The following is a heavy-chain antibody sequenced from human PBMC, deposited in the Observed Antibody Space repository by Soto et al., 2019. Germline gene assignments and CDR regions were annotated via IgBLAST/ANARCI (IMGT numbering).Heavy chain of an antibody. Sequence: QVQLVQSGAEVKKPGASVKVSCKASGYTFTSYGISWVRQAPVQGLEWMGWISAYNGNTNYAQKLQGRVTMTTDTTTSTAYMELRILRSDDTAVYYCPRQVSVYFDSSGYSGPVWGQGTLVTVSS. CDR2: ISAYNGNT. CDR3: PRQVSVYFDSSGYSGPV. J-gene: IGHJ4*02. CDR1: GYTFTSYG. D-gene: IGHD3-22*01. V-gene: IGHV1-18*01.